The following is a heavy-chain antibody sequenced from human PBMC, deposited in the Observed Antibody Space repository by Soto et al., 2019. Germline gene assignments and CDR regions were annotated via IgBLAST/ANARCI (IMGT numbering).Heavy chain of an antibody. V-gene: IGHV5-51*01. D-gene: IGHD5-12*01. CDR2: IYPDDSDA. Sequence: GESLKISCQGSGYSFSSHWIGWVRQMPGKGLEWMGIIYPDDSDARYSPSFQGQVTISADKSASTAYLQWSSLRASDTATYFCARGAIVATTTHYFDYWGQGSLVTVSS. CDR3: ARGAIVATTTHYFDY. CDR1: GYSFSSHW. J-gene: IGHJ4*02.